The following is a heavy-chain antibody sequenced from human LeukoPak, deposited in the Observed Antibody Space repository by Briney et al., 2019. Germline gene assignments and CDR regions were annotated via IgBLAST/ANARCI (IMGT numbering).Heavy chain of an antibody. Sequence: GGSLRLSCAASGFTFSTFSMNWVRQAPGKGLEWVSSITYSSSYIYYADSVKGRFTISRDNAKNSLYLQMISLRAEDTAVYYCARGLVRGVIITHFDYWGQGTLVTVSS. CDR1: GFTFSTFS. CDR2: ITYSSSYI. J-gene: IGHJ4*02. CDR3: ARGLVRGVIITHFDY. D-gene: IGHD3-10*01. V-gene: IGHV3-21*01.